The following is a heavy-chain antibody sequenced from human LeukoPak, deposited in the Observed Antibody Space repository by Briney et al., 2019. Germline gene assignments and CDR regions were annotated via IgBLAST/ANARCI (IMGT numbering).Heavy chain of an antibody. Sequence: ASVKVSCKASGYTFTSYGISWVRQAPGQGPEWMGWISAYNGNTNYAQKLQGRVTMTTDTSTSTAYMELRSLRSDDTAVYYCARDLGGITMVRGVPGTDYWGQGTLVTVSS. CDR1: GYTFTSYG. CDR2: ISAYNGNT. D-gene: IGHD3-10*01. CDR3: ARDLGGITMVRGVPGTDY. J-gene: IGHJ4*02. V-gene: IGHV1-18*01.